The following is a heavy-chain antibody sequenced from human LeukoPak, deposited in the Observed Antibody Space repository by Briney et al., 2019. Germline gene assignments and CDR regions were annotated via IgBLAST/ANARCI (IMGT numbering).Heavy chain of an antibody. Sequence: SETLSLTCTVSGGSISSYYWSWIRQPPGKGLEWIGYIYYSGSTNYNPSLKSRVTISVDTSENQFSLKLSSVTAADTAVYYCATAVAGLDFDYWGQGTLVTVSS. D-gene: IGHD6-19*01. V-gene: IGHV4-59*01. J-gene: IGHJ4*02. CDR1: GGSISSYY. CDR2: IYYSGST. CDR3: ATAVAGLDFDY.